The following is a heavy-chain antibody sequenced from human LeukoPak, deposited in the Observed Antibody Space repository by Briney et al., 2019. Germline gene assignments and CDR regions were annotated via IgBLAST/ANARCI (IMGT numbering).Heavy chain of an antibody. CDR3: ARALTTPDDRFDP. J-gene: IGHJ5*02. V-gene: IGHV4-61*01. Sequence: SQTLSLTCTVSGGSISSGNYYWNWIRQPPGKGLEWIGYIYYSGSTNYNPSLKSRVTISVDTSKNQFSLKLSSVTAADTAVYYCARALTTPDDRFDPWGQGTLVTVSS. D-gene: IGHD4/OR15-4a*01. CDR1: GGSISSGNYY. CDR2: IYYSGST.